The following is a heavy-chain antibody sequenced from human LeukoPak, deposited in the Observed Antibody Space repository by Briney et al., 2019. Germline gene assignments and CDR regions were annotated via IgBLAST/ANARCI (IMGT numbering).Heavy chain of an antibody. V-gene: IGHV3-30-3*01. J-gene: IGHJ5*02. CDR1: GFTFSNYA. CDR3: ARGDSYCSGDNCYSKNH. D-gene: IGHD2-15*01. Sequence: SGGSLRLSCAASGFTFSNYAMHWVRQAPGKGLEGVAVISYDGSNKFYADSVKGRFTISRDNSKNTVYLQMNSLRVEDTAVYYCARGDSYCSGDNCYSKNHWGQGTLVTVSS. CDR2: ISYDGSNK.